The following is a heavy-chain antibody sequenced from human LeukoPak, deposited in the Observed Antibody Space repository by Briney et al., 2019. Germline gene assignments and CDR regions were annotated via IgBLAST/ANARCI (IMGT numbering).Heavy chain of an antibody. CDR3: ARDMGGSSWYYFDY. Sequence: PGGSLRLSCAASGFTFSSYEMNWVRQPPGKGLEWIGSIYYSGSTYYNPSLKSRVTISVDTSKNQFSLKLSSVTAADTAVYYCARDMGGSSWYYFDYWGQGTLVTVSS. CDR1: GFTFSSYE. V-gene: IGHV4-39*07. D-gene: IGHD6-13*01. CDR2: IYYSGST. J-gene: IGHJ4*02.